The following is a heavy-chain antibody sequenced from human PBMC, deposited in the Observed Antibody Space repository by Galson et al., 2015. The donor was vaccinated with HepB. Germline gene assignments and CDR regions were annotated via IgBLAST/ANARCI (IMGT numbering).Heavy chain of an antibody. CDR2: ISGSGSGT. J-gene: IGHJ4*02. CDR3: AKLEAKNFDY. Sequence: SLRLSCAASGFTFSSYAMSWVRQAPGKGLEWVSVISGSGSGTYYADSVKGRFTISRDNSNNTLYLQMNGLRAEDTAVYFCAKLEAKNFDYWGQGTLVTVSS. CDR1: GFTFSSYA. V-gene: IGHV3-23*01.